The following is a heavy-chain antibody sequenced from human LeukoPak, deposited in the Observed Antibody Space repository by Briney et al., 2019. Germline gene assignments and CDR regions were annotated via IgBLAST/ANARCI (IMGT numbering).Heavy chain of an antibody. J-gene: IGHJ4*02. CDR3: ARTRGSGATRGSIDDY. CDR2: ISGDGATT. CDR1: GFSFDDNA. D-gene: IGHD1-26*01. Sequence: GGSLRLSCAASGFSFDDNAMYWVRQAPGKGLEWVSLISGDGATTYYADSVKGRFTISRDNAKNSLYLQMNSLRAEDTAVYYCARTRGSGATRGSIDDYWGQGTLVTVSS. V-gene: IGHV3-43*02.